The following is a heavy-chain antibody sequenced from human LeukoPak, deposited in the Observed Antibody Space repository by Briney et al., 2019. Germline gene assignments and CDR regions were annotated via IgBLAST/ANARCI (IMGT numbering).Heavy chain of an antibody. CDR1: GFTFSSYE. J-gene: IGHJ4*02. V-gene: IGHV3-48*03. Sequence: PGGSLRLSCAASGFTFSSYEMNWVRQAPGKGLEWVSYISSSGSTIYYADSVRGRFTISRDNAKNTLYLQMNSLRAEDTAVYYCAKDLTSLVGATRVDYWGQGTLVIVSS. CDR2: ISSSGSTI. CDR3: AKDLTSLVGATRVDY. D-gene: IGHD1-26*01.